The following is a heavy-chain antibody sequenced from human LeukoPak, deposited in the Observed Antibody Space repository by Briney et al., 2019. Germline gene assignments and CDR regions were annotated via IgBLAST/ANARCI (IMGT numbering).Heavy chain of an antibody. CDR2: ISSSTSTI. CDR3: ARDGADYWYFDL. D-gene: IGHD3-16*01. V-gene: IGHV3-48*01. CDR1: RFTFSTYS. J-gene: IGHJ2*01. Sequence: GGSLRLSCAASRFTFSTYSINWVRQAPGKGLEWVSYISSSTSTIYYADSVRGRFTISRDNAKNSLYLQMNSLRAEDTAVYYCARDGADYWYFDLWGRGTLVTVSS.